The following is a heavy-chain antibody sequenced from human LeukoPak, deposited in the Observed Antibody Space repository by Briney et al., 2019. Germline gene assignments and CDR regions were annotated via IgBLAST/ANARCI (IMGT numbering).Heavy chain of an antibody. Sequence: ASVKVSCKASGYTFTSYAMHWVRQAPGQRLEWMGWINAGNGNTKYSQKFQGRVTITRDTSASTAYMELSSLRSEDTAVYYCARTITDDHNRLGALDIWGQGTMVTVSS. J-gene: IGHJ3*02. CDR2: INAGNGNT. CDR3: ARTITDDHNRLGALDI. D-gene: IGHD3-10*01. CDR1: GYTFTSYA. V-gene: IGHV1-3*01.